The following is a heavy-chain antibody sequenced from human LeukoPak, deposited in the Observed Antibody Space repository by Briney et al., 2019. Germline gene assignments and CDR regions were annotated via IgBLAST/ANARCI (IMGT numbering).Heavy chain of an antibody. D-gene: IGHD6-13*01. V-gene: IGHV4-39*01. CDR3: ARSRELAAAGSQP. CDR1: GGAITSNNYY. Sequence: SETLSLTCTVSGGAITSNNYYWGWVRQPPGKGLEWIATISYSGNTYYNPSLKSQVTISIDTSKNQFSLKLSSVTAADTAVYYCARSRELAAAGSQPWGQGTLVTVSS. CDR2: ISYSGNT. J-gene: IGHJ5*02.